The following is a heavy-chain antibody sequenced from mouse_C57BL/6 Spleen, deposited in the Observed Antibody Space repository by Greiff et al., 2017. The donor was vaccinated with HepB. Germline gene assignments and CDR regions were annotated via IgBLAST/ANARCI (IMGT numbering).Heavy chain of an antibody. J-gene: IGHJ1*03. V-gene: IGHV1-54*01. CDR1: GYAFTNYL. Sequence: QVHVKQSGAELVRPGTSVKVSCKASGYAFTNYLIEWVKQRPGQGLEWIGVINPGSGGTNYNEKFKGKATLTADKSSSTAYMQLSSLTSEDSAVYFCARSRYDVGWYFDVWGTGTTVTVSS. CDR2: INPGSGGT. CDR3: ARSRYDVGWYFDV. D-gene: IGHD2-14*01.